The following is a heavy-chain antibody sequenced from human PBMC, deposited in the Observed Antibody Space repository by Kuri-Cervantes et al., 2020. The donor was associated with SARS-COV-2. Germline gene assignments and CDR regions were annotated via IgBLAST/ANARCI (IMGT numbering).Heavy chain of an antibody. CDR3: ARQPGDYDYRNAFFDY. D-gene: IGHD4-17*01. J-gene: IGHJ4*02. Sequence: GSLRLSCAASGFTFSSYWMSWVRQPPGKGLEWIGEINHSGSINYNPSLKSRVTVSVDTSKNQFSLKLSSVTAAGTAVYYCARQPGDYDYRNAFFDYWGQGTLVTVSS. V-gene: IGHV4-34*01. CDR1: GFTFSSYW. CDR2: INHSGSI.